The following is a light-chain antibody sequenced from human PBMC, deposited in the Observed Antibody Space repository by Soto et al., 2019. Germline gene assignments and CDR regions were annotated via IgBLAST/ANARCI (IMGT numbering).Light chain of an antibody. CDR3: QQRSNWPPIT. CDR2: DAS. CDR1: QSVSSY. J-gene: IGKJ5*01. V-gene: IGKV3-11*01. Sequence: EIVLTQSPVPVSLSPGERANLPCRVSQSVSSYLAWYQQKPGKAPKLLIYDASSLATGIPSRFSGSGSGTDFTLTISSLEPEDFAVYYCQQRSNWPPITFGQGTRLEIK.